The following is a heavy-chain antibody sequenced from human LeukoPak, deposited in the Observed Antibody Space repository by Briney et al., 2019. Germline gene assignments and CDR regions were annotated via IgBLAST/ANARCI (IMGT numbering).Heavy chain of an antibody. J-gene: IGHJ4*02. D-gene: IGHD4-17*01. V-gene: IGHV4-31*03. CDR3: ARGSEDYVARTRFDY. Sequence: SQTLSLTCTVSGGSISSGGYYWSWIRQHPGKGLEWIGYIYYSGSTYYNPSLKSRVTISVDTSKNQFSLKLSSVTAADTAVYYCARGSEDYVARTRFDYWGQGTLVTVSS. CDR1: GGSISSGGYY. CDR2: IYYSGST.